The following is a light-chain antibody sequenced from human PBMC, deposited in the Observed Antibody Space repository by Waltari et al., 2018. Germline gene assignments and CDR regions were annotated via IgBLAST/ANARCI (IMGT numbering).Light chain of an antibody. CDR3: SYYPDTHTPVV. J-gene: IGLJ2*01. CDR1: NSDGDEYRI. CDR2: DVS. Sequence: QSALTQPASVSGSPGQSVTISCTGVNSDGDEYRIIAWSRQHPGKAPKLILYDVSNRASDISNRFSGYKSGNTASLTISRLQADDEADYFCSYYPDTHTPVVFGGGTKLTV. V-gene: IGLV2-14*03.